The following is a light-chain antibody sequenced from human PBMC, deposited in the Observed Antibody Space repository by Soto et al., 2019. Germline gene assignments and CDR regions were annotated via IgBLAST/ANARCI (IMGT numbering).Light chain of an antibody. CDR3: QQYGSSYT. V-gene: IGKV3-20*01. CDR1: QSVSSSY. J-gene: IGKJ2*01. Sequence: EIVLRQSPGTLSLSPGERATLSCRASQSVSSSYLAWYQQKPGQAPRLLIYGASSRATGIPDRFSGSGSGTDFTLTISRLEPEDFAVYYCQQYGSSYTFGQGTKVDIK. CDR2: GAS.